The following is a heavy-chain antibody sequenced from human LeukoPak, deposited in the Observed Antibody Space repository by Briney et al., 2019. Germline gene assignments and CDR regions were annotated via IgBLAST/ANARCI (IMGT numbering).Heavy chain of an antibody. J-gene: IGHJ3*02. D-gene: IGHD4-17*01. Sequence: SETLFLTCTVSGGSISSYYWSWIRQPPGKGLEWIGYIYYSGSTNYNPSLKSRVTISVDTSKNQFSLKLSSVTAADTAVYYCASHDYGDPIDAFDIWGQGTMVTVSS. CDR2: IYYSGST. CDR3: ASHDYGDPIDAFDI. V-gene: IGHV4-59*01. CDR1: GGSISSYY.